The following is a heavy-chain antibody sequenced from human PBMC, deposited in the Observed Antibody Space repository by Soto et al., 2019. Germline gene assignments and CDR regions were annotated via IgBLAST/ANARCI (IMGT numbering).Heavy chain of an antibody. CDR1: GGSIRDGGYY. CDR3: AKDPSPHPIPVVHTGCFDP. CDR2: IYYTGTA. Sequence: SETLSLTCTVSGGSIRDGGYYWSWIRQRPGKGLEWLGYIYYTGTAYYNPSLKSRLTISVDMSRSQFSLKLTSLTAADTAIYYCAKDPSPHPIPVVHTGCFDPWGQGILGTGS. J-gene: IGHJ5*02. D-gene: IGHD2-15*01. V-gene: IGHV4-31*03.